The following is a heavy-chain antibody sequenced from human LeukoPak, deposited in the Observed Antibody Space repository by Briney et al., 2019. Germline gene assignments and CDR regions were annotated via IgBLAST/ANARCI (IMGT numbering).Heavy chain of an antibody. Sequence: RASLRLSCAASGFTFSSYAMNWVRQAPGKGLEWVSAISGSGGSTSYADSVKGRFPISRDNSKNTLYLQMNSLRAEDTAVYYCAKVLQQLPYNWFDPWGQGTLVTASS. CDR1: GFTFSSYA. J-gene: IGHJ5*02. D-gene: IGHD6-13*01. CDR3: AKVLQQLPYNWFDP. CDR2: ISGSGGST. V-gene: IGHV3-23*01.